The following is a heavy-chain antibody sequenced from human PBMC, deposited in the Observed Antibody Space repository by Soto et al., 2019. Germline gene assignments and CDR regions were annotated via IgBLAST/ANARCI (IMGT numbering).Heavy chain of an antibody. CDR1: AFTLSTYA. CDR3: ARTLYSYGTDY. Sequence: PGGSLRLSCAASAFTLSTYAMLLVRQAPGKGLEWVSAISGSGGSTYYADSVKGRFTISRDNSKNTLYLQMNSLRAEDTAVYYCARTLYSYGTDYSGQGTLVTVS. CDR2: ISGSGGST. V-gene: IGHV3-23*01. D-gene: IGHD5-18*01. J-gene: IGHJ4*02.